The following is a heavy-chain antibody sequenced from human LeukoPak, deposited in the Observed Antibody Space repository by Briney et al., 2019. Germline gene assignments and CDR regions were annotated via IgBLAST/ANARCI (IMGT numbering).Heavy chain of an antibody. Sequence: GRSLRLSCAASGFTFSSYGMHWVRQAPGKGLEWVAFIRYDGSNEYYADSVKGRFTISRDKSKNTLSLQMNGLRAEDTAVYYCAKGRYYDFWSAPGDWGQGTLVTVSS. D-gene: IGHD3-3*01. CDR2: IRYDGSNE. CDR1: GFTFSSYG. J-gene: IGHJ4*02. CDR3: AKGRYYDFWSAPGD. V-gene: IGHV3-30*02.